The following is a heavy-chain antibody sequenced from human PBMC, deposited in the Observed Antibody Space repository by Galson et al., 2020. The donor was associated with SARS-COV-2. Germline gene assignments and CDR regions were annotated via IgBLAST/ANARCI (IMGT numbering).Heavy chain of an antibody. J-gene: IGHJ4*02. CDR2: IYYSGST. Sequence: SETLSLTCTVSGGSISSSSYYWGWIRQPPGKGLEWIGSIYYSGSTYYNPSLKSRVTISVDTSKNQFSLKLSSVTAADTAVYYCARKAWELVDSGSFDYWGQGTLVTVSS. V-gene: IGHV4-39*01. CDR1: GGSISSSSYY. D-gene: IGHD1-26*01. CDR3: ARKAWELVDSGSFDY.